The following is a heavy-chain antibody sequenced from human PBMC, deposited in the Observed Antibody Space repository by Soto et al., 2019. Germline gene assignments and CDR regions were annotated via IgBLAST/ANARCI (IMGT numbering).Heavy chain of an antibody. Sequence: PGGSLRLSCAASGFTFSTYAMSWVRQAPGKGLEWVSAISLGGSYTYYADSVKGRFTISRDNSKNRLYLQMNSLRAEDTAVYYCAKGQSDSGSYYTPLANGMDVWGRGTTVTVSS. D-gene: IGHD1-26*01. CDR3: AKGQSDSGSYYTPLANGMDV. V-gene: IGHV3-23*01. CDR2: ISLGGSYT. CDR1: GFTFSTYA. J-gene: IGHJ6*02.